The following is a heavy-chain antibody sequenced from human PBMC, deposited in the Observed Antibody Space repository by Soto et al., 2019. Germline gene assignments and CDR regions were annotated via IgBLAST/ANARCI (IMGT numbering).Heavy chain of an antibody. CDR1: GGTFSSYA. J-gene: IGHJ4*02. Sequence: SVNVSCKASGGTFSSYAISWVRQAPGQGLEWMGGIIPIFGTANYAQKFQGRVTITADESTSTAYMELSSLRSEDTAVYYCARDSRKYSSSSGQLGYWGQGTLVTVSS. CDR2: IIPIFGTA. D-gene: IGHD6-6*01. V-gene: IGHV1-69*13. CDR3: ARDSRKYSSSSGQLGY.